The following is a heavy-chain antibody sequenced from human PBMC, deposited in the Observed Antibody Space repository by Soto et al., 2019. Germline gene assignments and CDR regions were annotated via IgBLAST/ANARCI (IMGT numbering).Heavy chain of an antibody. D-gene: IGHD2-2*01. CDR1: GYTFTSYG. CDR2: ISAYNGNT. Sequence: GASVKVSCKASGYTFTSYGISWVRQAPGQGLEWMGWISAYNGNTNYAQKLQGRVTMTTDTSTSTAYMELRSLRSDDTAVYYCARDAYCISTSCHRPHKYNWFDPWGQGTLVTVSS. J-gene: IGHJ5*02. V-gene: IGHV1-18*01. CDR3: ARDAYCISTSCHRPHKYNWFDP.